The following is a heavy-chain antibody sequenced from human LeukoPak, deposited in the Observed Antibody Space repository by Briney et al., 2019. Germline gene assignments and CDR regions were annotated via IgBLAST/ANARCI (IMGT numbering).Heavy chain of an antibody. V-gene: IGHV3-9*01. CDR3: AKAPGGSSGYPYYFDY. J-gene: IGHJ4*02. CDR2: ISWNSGSI. CDR1: GFTFDDYA. Sequence: AGGSLRLSCAASGFTFDDYAMHWVRQAPGKGLEWVSGISWNSGSIGYADSVKGRFTISRDNAKNSLYLQMNSLRAEDTALYYCAKAPGGSSGYPYYFDYWGQGTLVTVSS. D-gene: IGHD3-22*01.